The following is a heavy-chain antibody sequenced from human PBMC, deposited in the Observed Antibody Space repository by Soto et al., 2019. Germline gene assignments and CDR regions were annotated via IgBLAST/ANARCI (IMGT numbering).Heavy chain of an antibody. V-gene: IGHV4-59*01. Sequence: QVQLQESGPGLVKPSETLSLTCTVSGGSISSYYWSWIRQPPGKGLEWIGFIFYSGSTSYNPSLTRRVTISIDTSEYPFSLKLNSVTAADTAVYYCASMIGDPVLSFDSWGQGTLVAVSS. CDR1: GGSISSYY. CDR2: IFYSGST. D-gene: IGHD3-10*02. CDR3: ASMIGDPVLSFDS. J-gene: IGHJ5*01.